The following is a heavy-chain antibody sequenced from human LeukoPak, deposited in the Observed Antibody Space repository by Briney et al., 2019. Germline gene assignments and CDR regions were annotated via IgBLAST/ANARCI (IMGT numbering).Heavy chain of an antibody. D-gene: IGHD5-24*01. CDR2: VFHSGTT. Sequence: SETLSLTCNVSGDSLTSHFWSWIRQTPGKGLEWIGYVFHSGTTNYSPSLKSRVTISLDTSKKQFYLRLASVTAADTAIYYCARRMATVTYAFDIWGRGTMVSVSS. J-gene: IGHJ3*02. CDR1: GDSLTSHF. V-gene: IGHV4-59*08. CDR3: ARRMATVTYAFDI.